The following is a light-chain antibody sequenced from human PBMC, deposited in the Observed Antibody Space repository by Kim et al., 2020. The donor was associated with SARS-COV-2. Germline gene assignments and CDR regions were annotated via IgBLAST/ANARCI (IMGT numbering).Light chain of an antibody. CDR2: GKN. Sequence: SSELTQDPAVSVALGQTVRITCQGDSLRNYYASWYQQKPGKAPLFVTYGKNNRPSGFPDQSLGSSSGTTASLTITGSKPEAGVAYSVNSRGTGGDRWVFG. CDR1: SLRNYY. V-gene: IGLV3-19*01. J-gene: IGLJ3*02. CDR3: NSRGTGGDRWV.